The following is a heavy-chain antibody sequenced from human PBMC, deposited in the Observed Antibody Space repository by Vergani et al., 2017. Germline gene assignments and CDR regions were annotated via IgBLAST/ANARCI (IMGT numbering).Heavy chain of an antibody. CDR3: ARLGPPRPNYYYGSGSFEKNKWYYYYYYMDV. Sequence: QVQLQQWGAGLLKPSETLSLTCAVYGGSFSGYYWSWIRQPPGKGLEWIGEINHSGSTNYNPSLKSRVTISVDTSKNQFSLKLSSVTAADTAVYYCARLGPPRPNYYYGSGSFEKNKWYYYYYYMDVWGKGTTVTVSS. J-gene: IGHJ6*03. CDR2: INHSGST. D-gene: IGHD3-10*01. V-gene: IGHV4-34*01. CDR1: GGSFSGYY.